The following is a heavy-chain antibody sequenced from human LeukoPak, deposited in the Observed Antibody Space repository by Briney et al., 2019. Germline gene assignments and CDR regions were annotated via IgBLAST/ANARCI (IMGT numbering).Heavy chain of an antibody. V-gene: IGHV1-69*06. CDR1: GGTFSSYA. CDR2: IIPIFGTA. CDR3: ARGTLSGSYYFDY. D-gene: IGHD5-12*01. J-gene: IGHJ4*02. Sequence: SVKVSCKVSGGTFSSYAISWVRQAPGQGLEWMGGIIPIFGTANYAQKFQGRVTITADKSTSTAYMELSSLRSEDTAVYYCARGTLSGSYYFDYWGQGTLVTVSS.